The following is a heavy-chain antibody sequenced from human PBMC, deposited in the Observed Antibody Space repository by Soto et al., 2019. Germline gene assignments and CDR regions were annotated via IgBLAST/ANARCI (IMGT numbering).Heavy chain of an antibody. J-gene: IGHJ6*02. V-gene: IGHV1-18*04. CDR1: RYTSTFNS. D-gene: IGHD3-3*01. Sequence: ASGKGSSKASRYTSTFNSISFVYHSPGQGREWMGWISAYNGNKNYAKKLQGRVPMTTDTSTSTAYMELRSMRSDDTAVYFFVRTYGGNNGFSHGMDVWGQGTMGTVYS. CDR2: ISAYNGNK. CDR3: VRTYGGNNGFSHGMDV.